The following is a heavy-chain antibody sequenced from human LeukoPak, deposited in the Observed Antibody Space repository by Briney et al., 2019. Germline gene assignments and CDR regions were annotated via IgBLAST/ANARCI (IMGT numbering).Heavy chain of an antibody. CDR1: GFTFSSYS. Sequence: GGSLRLSCAASGFTFSSYSMNWVRQAPGKGLEWVSSISSSSSYIYYADSVKGRFTISRDNAKNSLYLQMNSLRAEDTAVYYCARSLEDYYDSSGYTETLDYWGQGTLVTVSS. D-gene: IGHD3-22*01. CDR2: ISSSSSYI. V-gene: IGHV3-21*01. CDR3: ARSLEDYYDSSGYTETLDY. J-gene: IGHJ4*02.